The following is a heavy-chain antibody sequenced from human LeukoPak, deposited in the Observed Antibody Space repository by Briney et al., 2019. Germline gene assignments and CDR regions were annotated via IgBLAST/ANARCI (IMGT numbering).Heavy chain of an antibody. J-gene: IGHJ6*03. Sequence: GESLKISCKGSGYSFTSYWIGWVRQMPGKGLEWMGIIYPGDSDTGYSPSFQGQVTISADKSISTAYLQWSSLKASDTAMYYCARKGIAVAGLSYYYYMDVWGKGTTVTVSS. CDR3: ARKGIAVAGLSYYYYMDV. D-gene: IGHD6-19*01. CDR1: GYSFTSYW. V-gene: IGHV5-51*01. CDR2: IYPGDSDT.